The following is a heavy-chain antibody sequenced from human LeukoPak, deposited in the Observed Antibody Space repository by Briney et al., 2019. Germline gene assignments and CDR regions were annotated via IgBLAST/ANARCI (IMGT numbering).Heavy chain of an antibody. Sequence: PGGSLRLSCAASGFTFTSYWMSWVRQAPGKGLEWVASIKQDGSEKYYVDSVKGRFTISRDNAKNSLNLQMNSLRAKDTAVYYCARHPNYYDSSGYYKGFDCWGQGTLVTVSS. J-gene: IGHJ4*02. D-gene: IGHD3-22*01. CDR1: GFTFTSYW. CDR3: ARHPNYYDSSGYYKGFDC. CDR2: IKQDGSEK. V-gene: IGHV3-7*03.